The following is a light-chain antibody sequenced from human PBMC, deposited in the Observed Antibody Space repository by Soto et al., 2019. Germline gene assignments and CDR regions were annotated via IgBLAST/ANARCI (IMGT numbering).Light chain of an antibody. Sequence: QSVLTQPPSVSGAPGPRVTISCTGSSSNIGAGYDVHWYQQLPGTAPKLLIYGNSNRPSGVPDRFSGSKSGTSASLAITGLQAEDEADYYCQSYDSSLSGGVFGTGTKLTVL. J-gene: IGLJ1*01. CDR1: SSNIGAGYD. CDR3: QSYDSSLSGGV. CDR2: GNS. V-gene: IGLV1-40*01.